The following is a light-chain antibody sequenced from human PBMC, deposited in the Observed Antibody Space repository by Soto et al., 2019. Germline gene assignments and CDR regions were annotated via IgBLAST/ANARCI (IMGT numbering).Light chain of an antibody. CDR1: SSDVGGYNS. J-gene: IGLJ1*01. V-gene: IGLV2-14*01. CDR3: SSFTRSITCV. Sequence: QSVLTQPASVSGSPGQSITISCTGTSSDVGGYNSVSWYRQDPGKAPKLMIYDVTNRPSGVSNRFSGSKSGNTASLTISGLQAEDEADYYCSSFTRSITCVFANGTKVT. CDR2: DVT.